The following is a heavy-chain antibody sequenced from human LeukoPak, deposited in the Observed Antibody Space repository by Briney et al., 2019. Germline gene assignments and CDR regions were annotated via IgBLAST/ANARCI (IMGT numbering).Heavy chain of an antibody. J-gene: IGHJ6*04. V-gene: IGHV3-21*01. CDR2: ISSSSSYI. D-gene: IGHD2-2*01. CDR1: GSTFSSYS. Sequence: PEGSLRLSCAASGSTFSSYSMNWVRQAPGKGLEWVSSISSSSSYIYYADSVKGRFTISRDNAKNSLYLQMNSLRAEDTAVYYCARDIVVVPAAINYYYGMDVWGKGTTVTVSS. CDR3: ARDIVVVPAAINYYYGMDV.